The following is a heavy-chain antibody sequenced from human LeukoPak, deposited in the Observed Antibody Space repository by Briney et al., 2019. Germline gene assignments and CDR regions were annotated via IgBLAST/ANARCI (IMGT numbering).Heavy chain of an antibody. Sequence: ASVKVSCKASGYTFTGYHMHWVRQAPGQGLEWMGWINPNSGGTNYAQKFQGRVTMTRDTSISTAYMELSRLRSDDTAVYYCARSARPREFFDYWGQGTLVTVSS. CDR1: GYTFTGYH. V-gene: IGHV1-2*02. CDR3: ARSARPREFFDY. CDR2: INPNSGGT. J-gene: IGHJ4*02. D-gene: IGHD6-6*01.